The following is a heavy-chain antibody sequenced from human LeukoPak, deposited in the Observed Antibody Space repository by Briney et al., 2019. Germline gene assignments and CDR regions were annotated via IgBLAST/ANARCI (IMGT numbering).Heavy chain of an antibody. Sequence: ASVKVSCKASGYTFTAHDINWVRQATGQGLEWMGWMNPNSGNTGYAQKFQGRVTITRNTSTSTAYMELSSLRSEDTAVYYCARRSGWASFNYWGQGTLVTVSS. CDR3: ARRSGWASFNY. D-gene: IGHD6-19*01. J-gene: IGHJ4*02. CDR2: MNPNSGNT. V-gene: IGHV1-8*03. CDR1: GYTFTAHD.